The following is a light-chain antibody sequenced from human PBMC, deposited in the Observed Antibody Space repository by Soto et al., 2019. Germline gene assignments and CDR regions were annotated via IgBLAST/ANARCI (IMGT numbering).Light chain of an antibody. CDR2: GAS. CDR3: QQYNKWPLWT. CDR1: QSVSSN. Sequence: EIVMTQSPATLSVSPGERATLSCRASQSVSSNLAWYRQKLGQAPRLLIYGASTRATGIPARFSGSGSGTEFTLTISSLQSEDFAVYHCQQYNKWPLWTFGQGTKVEIK. J-gene: IGKJ1*01. V-gene: IGKV3-15*01.